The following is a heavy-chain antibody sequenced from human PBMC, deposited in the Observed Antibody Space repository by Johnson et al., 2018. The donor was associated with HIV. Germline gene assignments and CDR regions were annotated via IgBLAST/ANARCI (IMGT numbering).Heavy chain of an antibody. Sequence: QVQLVESGGGVVQPGRSLRLSCAASGFTFSSYAMHWVRQAPGKGLEWVAVISYDGRNKYYADSVKGRFTISRDNSKNTLYLQMNSLRAEDTAVYYCARVFYAIFGLGDAFDIWGQGTMVTVSS. CDR1: GFTFSSYA. J-gene: IGHJ3*02. CDR3: ARVFYAIFGLGDAFDI. V-gene: IGHV3-30*04. CDR2: ISYDGRNK. D-gene: IGHD3/OR15-3a*01.